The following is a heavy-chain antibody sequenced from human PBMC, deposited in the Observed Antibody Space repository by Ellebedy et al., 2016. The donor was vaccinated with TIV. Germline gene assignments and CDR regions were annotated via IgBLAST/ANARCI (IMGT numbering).Heavy chain of an antibody. V-gene: IGHV7-4-1*02. CDR3: ARGGVDYGECELIY. CDR1: GYSFTRYA. J-gene: IGHJ4*02. D-gene: IGHD4/OR15-4a*01. Sequence: AASVKVSCKASGYSFTRYAMKWLRQPTPQGLEWMGWINTNTGNPTYAQGFTGRVVFSLDTTVSTAYLQISSLTAEDTAVYYCARGGVDYGECELIYWGQGTLVSVSS. CDR2: INTNTGNP.